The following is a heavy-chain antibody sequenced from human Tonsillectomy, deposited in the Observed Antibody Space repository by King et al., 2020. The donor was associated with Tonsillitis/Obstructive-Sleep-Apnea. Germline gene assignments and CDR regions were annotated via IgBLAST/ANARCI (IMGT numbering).Heavy chain of an antibody. CDR1: GYPFSVYA. V-gene: IGHV1-3*01. CDR3: ARDEDY. J-gene: IGHJ4*02. CDR2: IHGGSGDT. Sequence: LVQSGAEVRKPGASVKVSCKTSGYPFSVYAIHWVRQAPRQSLEWMGWIHGGSGDTKYSQKFQGRITITRDLFASTAYMELSSLTSEDTAVYYCARDEDYWGQGTLVTVSP.